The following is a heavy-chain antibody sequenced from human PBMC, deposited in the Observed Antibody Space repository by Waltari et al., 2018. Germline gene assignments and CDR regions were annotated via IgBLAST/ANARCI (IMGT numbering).Heavy chain of an antibody. Sequence: QVQLVESGGGVVQPGRSLRLSCAASGFTFSSYAMHWVRQAPGKGLEWVAIITYDGSNQYYADSVRGRFTISRDNSKHTLYLQMNNLRTEDTAVFYCASEGNSCGAFDIWGQGTMVTVSS. CDR3: ASEGNSCGAFDI. V-gene: IGHV3-30*04. CDR1: GFTFSSYA. CDR2: ITYDGSNQ. J-gene: IGHJ3*02. D-gene: IGHD2-21*01.